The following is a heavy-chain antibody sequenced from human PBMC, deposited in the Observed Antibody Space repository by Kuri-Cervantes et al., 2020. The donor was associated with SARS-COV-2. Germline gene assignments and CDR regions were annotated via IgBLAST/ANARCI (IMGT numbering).Heavy chain of an antibody. J-gene: IGHJ4*02. D-gene: IGHD3-22*01. Sequence: SETLSLTCAVYGGSFNNYYWSWVRQSPGKGLEWIGEINHNGNTNYNPSLKSRVTISVDTSKNQFSLKLSSVTAADAAVYYCARDQDYYDSNDYFDYWGQGTLVTVSS. CDR2: INHNGNT. CDR1: GGSFNNYY. V-gene: IGHV4-34*01. CDR3: ARDQDYYDSNDYFDY.